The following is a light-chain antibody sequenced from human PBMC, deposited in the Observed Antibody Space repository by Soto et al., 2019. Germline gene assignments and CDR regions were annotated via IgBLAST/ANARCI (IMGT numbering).Light chain of an antibody. CDR1: SSDVGGYKF. Sequence: QSVLTQPASVSGSPGQSITISCTGTSSDVGGYKFVSWYQQHPGKAPKLMISDVSTRPSGVSNRFSGSQSGNTASLTISGLQDEDEADYYCSSYRSGSTYVFGTGTKVTVL. CDR3: SSYRSGSTYV. V-gene: IGLV2-14*01. J-gene: IGLJ1*01. CDR2: DVS.